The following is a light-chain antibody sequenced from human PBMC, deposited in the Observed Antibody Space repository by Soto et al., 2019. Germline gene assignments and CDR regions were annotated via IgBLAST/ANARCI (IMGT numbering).Light chain of an antibody. CDR1: SSDVGGNKY. J-gene: IGLJ3*02. Sequence: QSALTQPASVSGSPGQSITISCTGTSSDVGGNKYVSWYQHHPGKAPKRMIYDVSSRPSGVSNRFSGSKSDNTASLTISGIQAEDEADYYCGSYTGSSTSWVFGGGTKLTVL. CDR2: DVS. CDR3: GSYTGSSTSWV. V-gene: IGLV2-14*03.